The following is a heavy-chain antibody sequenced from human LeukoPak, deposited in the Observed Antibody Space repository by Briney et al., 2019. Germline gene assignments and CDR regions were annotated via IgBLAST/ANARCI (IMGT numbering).Heavy chain of an antibody. CDR2: MSYDGSNK. J-gene: IGHJ4*02. CDR3: AKDIYYDSSGYRGYFDY. V-gene: IGHV3-30*18. D-gene: IGHD3-22*01. CDR1: GFTFSGYA. Sequence: PGTSLRHSCAASGFTFSGYAMHWVRQAPGQGLEWVAVMSYDGSNKYYVDSVKGRFTVSRDNSKNTLYLQMNSLRAEDTAVYYCAKDIYYDSSGYRGYFDYWGQGTLVTVSS.